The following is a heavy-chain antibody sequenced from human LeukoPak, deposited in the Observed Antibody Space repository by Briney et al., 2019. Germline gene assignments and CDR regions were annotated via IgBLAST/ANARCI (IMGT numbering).Heavy chain of an antibody. CDR1: GGSIRSDGYY. J-gene: IGHJ5*02. V-gene: IGHV4-31*03. CDR3: ARKSRAYDFPWFDP. CDR2: IYSSGST. Sequence: PSETLSLTCTVSGGSIRSDGYYWGWIRQHPEKGLEWIGHIYSSGSTYYKPSLKSRFTISVDPSKNQFYRNLTAVRAADTAVYYCARKSRAYDFPWFDPWGQGTLVTVSS. D-gene: IGHD3-3*01.